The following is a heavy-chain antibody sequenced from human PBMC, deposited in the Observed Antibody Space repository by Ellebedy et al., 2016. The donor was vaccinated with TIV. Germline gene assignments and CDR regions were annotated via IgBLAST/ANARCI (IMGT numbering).Heavy chain of an antibody. CDR1: GFTFSDYY. CDR2: ISPDNIIT. J-gene: IGHJ4*02. V-gene: IGHV3-11*06. Sequence: GESLKISCASSGFTFSDYYMGSVRQAPGKGLEWVSYISPDNIITNYGDSVKGRFTISRDNARTSLFLQMNSLRADDTAVYYCARACFGGACYFEHWGQGTQVTVSS. D-gene: IGHD3-3*01. CDR3: ARACFGGACYFEH.